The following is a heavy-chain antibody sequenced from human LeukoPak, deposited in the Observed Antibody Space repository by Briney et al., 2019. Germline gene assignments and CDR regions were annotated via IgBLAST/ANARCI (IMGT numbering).Heavy chain of an antibody. D-gene: IGHD3-10*01. CDR2: INHSGST. CDR3: AGCLGYYRSGSYLWRHLFLP. J-gene: IGHJ5*02. V-gene: IGHV4-34*01. CDR1: GGSFSGYY. Sequence: PSETLSLTCAVYGGSFSGYYWSWIRQPPGKGLEWIGEINHSGSTNYNPSLKSRVTISVDTSKNQFSLKLSTVTAGDTPVYYCAGCLGYYRSGSYLWRHLFLPWGQGTLL.